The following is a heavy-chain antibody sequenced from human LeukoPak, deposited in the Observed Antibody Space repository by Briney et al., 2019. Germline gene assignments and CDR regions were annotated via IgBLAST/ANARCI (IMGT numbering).Heavy chain of an antibody. CDR1: GGSVSSGSYY. Sequence: SETLSLTCTVSGGSVSSGSYYWSWIRQPPGKGLEWIGYIYYSGSTNYNPSLKSRVTISVDTSKNQFSLRLSSVTAADTAVYYCARHEAVALYYFDYWGQGTLVTVSS. CDR2: IYYSGST. V-gene: IGHV4-61*01. CDR3: ARHEAVALYYFDY. J-gene: IGHJ4*02. D-gene: IGHD6-19*01.